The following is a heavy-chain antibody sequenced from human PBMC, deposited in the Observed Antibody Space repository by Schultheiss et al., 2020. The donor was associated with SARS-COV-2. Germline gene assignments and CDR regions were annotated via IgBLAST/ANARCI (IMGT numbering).Heavy chain of an antibody. J-gene: IGHJ4*02. D-gene: IGHD1-14*01. V-gene: IGHV3-48*01. CDR2: ISSSSSTI. Sequence: VGSLRLSCAASGFTFSSYAMSWVRQAPGKGLEWVSSISSSSSTIYYADSVKGRFTISRDNSKNTLYLQMNSLRAEDTAVYYCARESGIWGQGTLVTVSS. CDR1: GFTFSSYA. CDR3: ARESGI.